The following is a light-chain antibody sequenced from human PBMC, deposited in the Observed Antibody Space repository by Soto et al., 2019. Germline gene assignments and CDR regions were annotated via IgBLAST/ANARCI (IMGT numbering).Light chain of an antibody. J-gene: IGLJ1*01. CDR2: EVS. Sequence: QSALTQPASVSGSPGQSITISCTGTSSDVGGYNYVSWYQQHPGTAPKLMIYEVSNRPSGVANRFSGSKSGNTASLTISGLQAEDEAYYCCSSYTSSSADVFGTGTPVTVL. V-gene: IGLV2-14*01. CDR1: SSDVGGYNY. CDR3: SSYTSSSADV.